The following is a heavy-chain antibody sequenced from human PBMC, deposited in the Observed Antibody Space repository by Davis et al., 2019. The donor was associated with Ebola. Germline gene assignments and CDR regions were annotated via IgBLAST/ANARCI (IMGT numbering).Heavy chain of an antibody. V-gene: IGHV3-21*01. CDR3: ARRNWFDP. CDR2: ITVTSNYT. Sequence: PGGSLRLSCAASGFTFSSYSMNWVRQAPGKGLEWVSSITVTSNYTYYADSVKGRFTISRDNAKNSLYLQMNSLRAEDTAVYYRARRNWFDPWGQGTLVTVSS. J-gene: IGHJ5*02. CDR1: GFTFSSYS.